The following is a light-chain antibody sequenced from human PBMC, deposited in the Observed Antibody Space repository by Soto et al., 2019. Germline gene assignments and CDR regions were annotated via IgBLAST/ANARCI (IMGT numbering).Light chain of an antibody. CDR1: SSNIGNNY. J-gene: IGLJ1*01. CDR3: GTWDSSLSAGV. Sequence: QSALTQPPSVSAAPGQKVTISCSGSSSNIGNNYVSWYQQLPGTAPKLLIYENNKRPSGIPDRFSGSKSGTSATLGITGLQTGDEADYYCGTWDSSLSAGVFGIGTKLTVL. V-gene: IGLV1-51*02. CDR2: ENN.